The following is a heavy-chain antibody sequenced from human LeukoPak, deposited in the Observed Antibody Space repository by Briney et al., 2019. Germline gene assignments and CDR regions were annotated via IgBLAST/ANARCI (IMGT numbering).Heavy chain of an antibody. D-gene: IGHD1-26*01. J-gene: IGHJ3*02. CDR3: AKASLVGVTVAPFDM. Sequence: GGSLRLSCAASGFTFSSYSTNWVRQAPGKGLEWVSVINGDGGSLYFADSVKGRFTVSRDNSRNSLYLQMNTLRTEDTALYYCAKASLVGVTVAPFDMWGQGTMVTVSS. CDR1: GFTFSSYS. V-gene: IGHV3-43*01. CDR2: INGDGGSL.